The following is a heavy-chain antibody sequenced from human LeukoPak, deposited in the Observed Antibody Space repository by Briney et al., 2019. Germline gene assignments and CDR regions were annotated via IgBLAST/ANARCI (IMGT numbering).Heavy chain of an antibody. CDR3: AKVDKYSWNDGFGFDP. J-gene: IGHJ5*02. V-gene: IGHV3-23*01. Sequence: GGSLRLSCAASGFTFSSYAMSWVRQAPGKGLEWVSAISGSGGSTYYADSVKGRFTISRDNSKNTLYLQMNSLRAEDTAVYYCAKVDKYSWNDGFGFDPWGQGTLVTVSS. CDR2: ISGSGGST. CDR1: GFTFSSYA. D-gene: IGHD1-1*01.